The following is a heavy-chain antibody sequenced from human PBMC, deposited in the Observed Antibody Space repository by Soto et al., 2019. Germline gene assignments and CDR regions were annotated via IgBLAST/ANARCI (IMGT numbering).Heavy chain of an antibody. D-gene: IGHD2-2*01. V-gene: IGHV3-30*18. CDR3: AKDSALTERVVVPAAMFGDY. J-gene: IGHJ4*02. CDR2: ISYDGSNK. CDR1: GFTFSSYG. Sequence: GGSLRLSCAASGFTFSSYGMHWVRQAPGKGLEWVAVISYDGSNKYYADSVKGRFTISRDNSKNTLYLQMNSLRAEDTAVYYCAKDSALTERVVVPAAMFGDYWGQGTLVTVSS.